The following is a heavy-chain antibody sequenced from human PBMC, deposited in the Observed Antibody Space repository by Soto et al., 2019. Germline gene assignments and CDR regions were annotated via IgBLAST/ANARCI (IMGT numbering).Heavy chain of an antibody. J-gene: IGHJ6*02. CDR1: GFTFSSYS. Sequence: GGSLRLSCAASGFTFSSYSMNWVRQAPGKGLEWVSSISSSSSYIYYADSVEGRFTISRDNAKDSLYLQMNSLRAEDTAVYYCARDSHGQQLAYQGGGMDVWGQGTTVTVSS. V-gene: IGHV3-21*01. CDR2: ISSSSSYI. D-gene: IGHD6-13*01. CDR3: ARDSHGQQLAYQGGGMDV.